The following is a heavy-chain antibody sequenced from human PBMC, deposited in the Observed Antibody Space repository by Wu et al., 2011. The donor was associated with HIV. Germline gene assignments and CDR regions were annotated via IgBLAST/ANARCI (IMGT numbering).Heavy chain of an antibody. Sequence: TCNVSGYSISRGFRTGAWIRQPPGKGLEWIGNIYNSGRTFYNASLKSRVTISVDTPRNQFSLKLTSVTAADTAMYYCARDLTYYSGSGSFSRFDTWGQGTLVTVSS. V-gene: IGHV4-38-2*02. CDR2: IYNSGRT. CDR1: GYSISRGFRT. D-gene: IGHD3-10*01. CDR3: ARDLTYYSGSGSFSRFDT. J-gene: IGHJ5*02.